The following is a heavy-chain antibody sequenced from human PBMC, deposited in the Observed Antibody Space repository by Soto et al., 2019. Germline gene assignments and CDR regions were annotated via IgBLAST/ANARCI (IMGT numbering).Heavy chain of an antibody. CDR2: INHSGST. D-gene: IGHD2-8*01. V-gene: IGHV4-34*01. J-gene: IGHJ5*02. CDR3: AGGRYCTNGVYYFLDP. CDR1: RGSFSSYF. Sequence: SETLSLTCAVYRGSFSSYFWGWIRQPPGKGLEWIGDINHSGSTNYNPSLKSRVTISADTSKNQFSLKLSSVTAADTAVYYCAGGRYCTNGVYYFLDPWGQGTLVTVSS.